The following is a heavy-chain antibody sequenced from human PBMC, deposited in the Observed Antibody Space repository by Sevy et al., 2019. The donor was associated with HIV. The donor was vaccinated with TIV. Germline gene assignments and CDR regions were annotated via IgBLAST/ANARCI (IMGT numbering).Heavy chain of an antibody. CDR3: ARAQAVAGTGRAFDI. J-gene: IGHJ3*02. D-gene: IGHD6-19*01. Sequence: GGSLRLSCAASGFTFSSYAMHWVRQAPGKGLEWVAVISYDGSNKYYADSVKGRLTISRDNSKNTLYLQMNSLRAEDTAVYYCARAQAVAGTGRAFDIWGQGTMVTVSS. CDR1: GFTFSSYA. V-gene: IGHV3-30-3*01. CDR2: ISYDGSNK.